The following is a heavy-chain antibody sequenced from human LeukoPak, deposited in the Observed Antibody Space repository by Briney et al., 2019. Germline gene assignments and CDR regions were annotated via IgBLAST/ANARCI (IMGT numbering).Heavy chain of an antibody. CDR1: GGTFSSYA. D-gene: IGHD6-6*01. CDR3: ARDLSIVTGGGRGS. CDR2: IIPIFGTA. Sequence: GASVKVSCKASGGTFSSYAINWVRQAPGQGLEWMGGIIPIFGTANYAQKFQGRVTITADESTSTAYMELSSLRSEDTAMYYCARDLSIVTGGGRGSWGQGTLVIVSS. J-gene: IGHJ4*02. V-gene: IGHV1-69*13.